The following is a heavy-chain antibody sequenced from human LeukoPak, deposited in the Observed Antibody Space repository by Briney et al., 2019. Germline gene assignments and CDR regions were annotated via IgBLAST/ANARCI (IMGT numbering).Heavy chain of an antibody. CDR1: GFTFSSYW. CDR2: IKQDGSEK. Sequence: TGGSLRLSCAASGFTFSSYWMSWVRQAPGKGLEWVANIKQDGSEKYYVDSVKGRFTISRDNAKNSLYLQMNSLRAEDTAVYYCARDMPMYYDILTGYWAYYYYMDVWGKGTTVTISS. CDR3: ARDMPMYYDILTGYWAYYYYMDV. D-gene: IGHD3-9*01. J-gene: IGHJ6*03. V-gene: IGHV3-7*01.